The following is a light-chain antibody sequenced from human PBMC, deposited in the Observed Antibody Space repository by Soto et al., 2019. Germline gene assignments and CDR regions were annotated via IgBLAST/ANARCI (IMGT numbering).Light chain of an antibody. CDR1: ETIARY. CDR2: AAS. CDR3: QQYKSYSLT. J-gene: IGKJ4*01. Sequence: DIQLTQSPSSLSASVGDRVTITCRASETIARYLNWYQQKPGKAPNLLIYAASTLKSGFPSRFSGTGSGTDFTLTISRLQPEDFATYYCQQYKSYSLTFGGGTKVDIK. V-gene: IGKV1-39*01.